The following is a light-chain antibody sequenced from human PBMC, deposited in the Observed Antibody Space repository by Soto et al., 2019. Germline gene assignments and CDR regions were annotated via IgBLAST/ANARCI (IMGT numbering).Light chain of an antibody. CDR3: QEYYSYPGT. Sequence: AIQMTYQQSALAACRGNRDITTCRASQGISSYLAWYQQKPGKAPKLLIYAASTLQSGVPSRFSGSGSGTDSTLTISCLQSEDFATYYCQEYYSYPGTFGQGTKVDNK. CDR2: AAS. V-gene: IGKV1-8*01. J-gene: IGKJ1*01. CDR1: QGISSY.